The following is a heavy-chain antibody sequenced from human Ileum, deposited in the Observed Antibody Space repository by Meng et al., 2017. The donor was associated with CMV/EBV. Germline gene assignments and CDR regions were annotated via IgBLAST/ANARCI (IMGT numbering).Heavy chain of an antibody. V-gene: IGHV3-7*01. CDR2: INKDESEK. CDR1: GFTFTTYW. D-gene: IGHD2-15*01. Sequence: GESLKISCAASGFTFTTYWMTWVRQAPGKGLEWVANINKDESEKSYVESVKGRFTISRDNGKNSLYLQMNSLRAGDTAIYYCATIREYSSCYNQSDYWGQGTLVTVSS. J-gene: IGHJ4*02. CDR3: ATIREYSSCYNQSDY.